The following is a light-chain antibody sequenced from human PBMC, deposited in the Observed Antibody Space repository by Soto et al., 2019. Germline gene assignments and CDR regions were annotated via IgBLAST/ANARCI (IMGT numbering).Light chain of an antibody. CDR1: QSVSSY. CDR2: DAS. CDR3: LHRYNWPLT. V-gene: IGKV3-11*01. Sequence: EIVLTQSPATLSLSPGERATLSCRASQSVSSYLAWYQHKPGQAPRPLIYDASNRATGIPARFSGSGSGTDFTLTISRLEPEDFAVYYCLHRYNWPLTFGGGTKVEIK. J-gene: IGKJ4*01.